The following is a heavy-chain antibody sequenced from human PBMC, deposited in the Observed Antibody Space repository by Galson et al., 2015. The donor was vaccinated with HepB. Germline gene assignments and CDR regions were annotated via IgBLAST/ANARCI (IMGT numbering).Heavy chain of an antibody. CDR1: GFTFSGSA. Sequence: SLRLSCAASGFTFSGSAMHWVRQASGKGLEWVGRIRSKANSYATAYAASVKGRFTISRDDSKNTAYLQMNSLKTEDTAVYYCTRSRDYYDSSGYYYYYYGMDVWGQGTTVTASS. J-gene: IGHJ6*02. CDR3: TRSRDYYDSSGYYYYYYGMDV. V-gene: IGHV3-73*01. D-gene: IGHD3-22*01. CDR2: IRSKANSYAT.